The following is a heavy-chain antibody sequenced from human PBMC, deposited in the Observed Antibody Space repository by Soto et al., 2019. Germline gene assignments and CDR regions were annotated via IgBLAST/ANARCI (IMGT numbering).Heavy chain of an antibody. D-gene: IGHD5-12*01. V-gene: IGHV6-1*01. CDR3: AASGYSGYDYYYYYMDV. J-gene: IGHJ6*03. CDR2: TYYRSKWYN. Sequence: SQTLSLTCAISGDSVSSNSAAWNWIRQSPSRGLEWLGRTYYRSKWYNDYAVSVKSRITINPDTSKNQFSLQLNSVTPEDTAVYYCAASGYSGYDYYYYYMDVWGKGTTVTVSS. CDR1: GDSVSSNSAA.